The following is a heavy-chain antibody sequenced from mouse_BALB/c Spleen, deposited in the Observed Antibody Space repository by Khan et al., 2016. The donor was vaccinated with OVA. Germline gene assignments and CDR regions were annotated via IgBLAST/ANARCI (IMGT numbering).Heavy chain of an antibody. CDR2: IWSGGST. CDR1: GFSLTNYG. CDR3: ARNYDYDEGLAY. Sequence: VELVESGPGLVQPSQSLSITCTVSGFSLTNYGVHWVRQSPGKGLEWLGVIWSGGSTDYHAAFISRLSISKDNPKSQVFFKMNSLQPNDTAMYYCARNYDYDEGLAYWGQGTLVTVSA. J-gene: IGHJ3*01. D-gene: IGHD2-4*01. V-gene: IGHV2-2*02.